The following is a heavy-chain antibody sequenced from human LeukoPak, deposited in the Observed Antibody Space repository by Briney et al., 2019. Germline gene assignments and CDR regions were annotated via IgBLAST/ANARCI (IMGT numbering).Heavy chain of an antibody. CDR1: GFTFDDYA. CDR2: ISWNSGSI. Sequence: GGSLRLSCAASGFTFDDYAMHWVRQAPGKGLEWVSGISWNSGSIGYADSVKGRFTISRDNAKNTLYLQMNSLRAEDTAVYYCARDPSYYYGSGSYKRIYYYYYMDVWGKGTTVTVSS. J-gene: IGHJ6*03. CDR3: ARDPSYYYGSGSYKRIYYYYYMDV. V-gene: IGHV3-9*01. D-gene: IGHD3-10*01.